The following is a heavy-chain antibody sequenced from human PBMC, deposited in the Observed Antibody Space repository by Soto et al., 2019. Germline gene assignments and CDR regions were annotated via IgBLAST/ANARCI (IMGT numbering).Heavy chain of an antibody. J-gene: IGHJ5*02. CDR1: GGTFSSYA. CDR3: ASDFRHDYGSQSCFDP. D-gene: IGHD4-17*01. CDR2: IIPIFGTA. Sequence: QVQLVQSGAEVKKPGSSVKVSCKASGGTFSSYAISWVRQAPGQGLEWMGGIIPIFGTANYAQKFQGRVTITADKSRRTAYMELSSMRPEDKDVYYLASDFRHDYGSQSCFDPWGQGTLVTVSS. V-gene: IGHV1-69*06.